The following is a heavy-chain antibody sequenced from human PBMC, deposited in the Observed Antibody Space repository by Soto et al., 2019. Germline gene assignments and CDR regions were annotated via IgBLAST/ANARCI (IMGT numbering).Heavy chain of an antibody. CDR2: MNPNSGNT. CDR1: GYIFTSYD. D-gene: IGHD3-22*01. CDR3: AREKVTSGYPD. V-gene: IGHV1-8*01. Sequence: QVQLVQSGAEVEKPGASVKVSWKASGYIFTSYDSNWVRQATGQGLEWMGWMNPNSGNTAYAQKFQGRITMTRNTSISTAYMELSSLRSEDTAVYYCAREKVTSGYPDWGQGTLVTVSS. J-gene: IGHJ4*02.